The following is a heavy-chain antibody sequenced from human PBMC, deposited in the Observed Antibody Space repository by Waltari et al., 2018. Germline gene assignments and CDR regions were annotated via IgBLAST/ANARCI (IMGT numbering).Heavy chain of an antibody. J-gene: IGHJ3*02. D-gene: IGHD1-7*01. CDR2: INPNSGDT. V-gene: IGHV1-2*02. CDR1: GYTFPGYY. Sequence: QVQLVQSGAEGEKTGASVKVSCQTSGYTFPGYYLYWVRTAPGQGLEWMGWINPNSGDTNYPQKFQGRVTMTKDTSISTAYMELSRLRSDDTAVYYCARARRYNWNYDAFDTWGQGTMVTVSS. CDR3: ARARRYNWNYDAFDT.